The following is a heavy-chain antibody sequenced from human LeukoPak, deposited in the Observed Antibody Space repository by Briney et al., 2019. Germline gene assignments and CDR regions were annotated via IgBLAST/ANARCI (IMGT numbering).Heavy chain of an antibody. CDR2: IKQDGSEK. J-gene: IGHJ6*02. V-gene: IGHV3-7*01. Sequence: PGGSLRLSCAASGFTFSSYWMSWVRQAPGKGLEWVANIKQDGSEKYYVDSVKGRFTISRDNAKNSLYLQMNSLRAEVTAVYYCARSKGYGDYDFYYYYGMDVWGQGTTDTVSS. CDR3: ARSKGYGDYDFYYYYGMDV. CDR1: GFTFSSYW. D-gene: IGHD4-17*01.